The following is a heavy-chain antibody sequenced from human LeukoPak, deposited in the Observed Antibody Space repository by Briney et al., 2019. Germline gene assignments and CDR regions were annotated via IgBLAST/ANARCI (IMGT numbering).Heavy chain of an antibody. J-gene: IGHJ5*02. D-gene: IGHD1-26*01. Sequence: GGSLRLSCAASGFTFSSYSMNWVRQAPGKGLEWVSSISSSSSYIYYADSVKGRFTISRDNAKNSLYLQMNSLRAEDTAVYYCARDGSYWENWFDPWGQGTLVTASS. CDR1: GFTFSSYS. CDR3: ARDGSYWENWFDP. CDR2: ISSSSSYI. V-gene: IGHV3-21*01.